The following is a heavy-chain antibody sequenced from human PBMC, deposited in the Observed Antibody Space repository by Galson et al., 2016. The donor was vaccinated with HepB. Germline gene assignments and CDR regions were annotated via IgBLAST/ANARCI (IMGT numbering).Heavy chain of an antibody. Sequence: PALVKPTQTLTLSCTFSGSSLSTSGMCVSWIRQPPGKALEWLALIDWEGDKYYSISLKTRLTISKDTSEDQVVFTMTNMDPVDTATYYCVRTIHSSWYNWFDPWGQGTLVTVAS. D-gene: IGHD6-13*01. J-gene: IGHJ5*02. CDR1: GSSLSTSGMC. V-gene: IGHV2-70*01. CDR2: IDWEGDK. CDR3: VRTIHSSWYNWFDP.